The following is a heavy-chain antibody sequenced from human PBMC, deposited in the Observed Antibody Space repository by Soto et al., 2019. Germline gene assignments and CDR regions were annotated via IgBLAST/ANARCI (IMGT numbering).Heavy chain of an antibody. Sequence: GGSLRLSCAASGFTFSSYSMNWVRQAPGKGLEWVSSISSSSSYIYYADSVKGRFTISRDNAKNSLYLQMNSLRAEDTAVYYCARGILRGVIRRAGWLYPWFDPWGQGTLVTVSS. CDR1: GFTFSSYS. CDR2: ISSSSSYI. V-gene: IGHV3-21*01. CDR3: ARGILRGVIRRAGWLYPWFDP. D-gene: IGHD3-10*01. J-gene: IGHJ5*02.